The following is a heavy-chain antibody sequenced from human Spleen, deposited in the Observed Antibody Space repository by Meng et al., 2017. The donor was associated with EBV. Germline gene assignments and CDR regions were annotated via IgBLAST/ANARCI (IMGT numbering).Heavy chain of an antibody. Sequence: QVEPAESGPGPVKPSEALTLTCSVSGDSITTYYWSWIRQSPGRGLEWIGYIYYTGDTNYNPSLESRVTMSLDTPKNQFSLKLSSVTAADTAVYYCARDKKSYGLFSTGFDSWGQGTLVTVSS. CDR2: IYYTGDT. V-gene: IGHV4-59*01. D-gene: IGHD2/OR15-2a*01. J-gene: IGHJ4*02. CDR3: ARDKKSYGLFSTGFDS. CDR1: GDSITTYY.